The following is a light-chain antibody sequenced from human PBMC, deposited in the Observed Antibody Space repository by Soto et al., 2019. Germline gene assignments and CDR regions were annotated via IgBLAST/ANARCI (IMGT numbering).Light chain of an antibody. CDR1: NSNIGNNY. CDR2: DNN. Sequence: QSVLTQPPSVSAAPAQEVTISCSGSNSNIGNNYVSWYQQLPGTAPKLLIYDNNKRPSGIPDRFSGSKSGTSATLGIAGLQTGDEADYYCGTWDSSLSAVIFGGGTKVTVL. CDR3: GTWDSSLSAVI. J-gene: IGLJ2*01. V-gene: IGLV1-51*01.